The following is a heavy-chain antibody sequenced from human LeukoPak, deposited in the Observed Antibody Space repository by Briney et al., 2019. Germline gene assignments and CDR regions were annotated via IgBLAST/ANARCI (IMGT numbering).Heavy chain of an antibody. D-gene: IGHD1-26*01. CDR3: ARDGRMSGVGAIDY. CDR1: GGSISSYY. J-gene: IGHJ4*02. Sequence: SETLSLTCTVSGGSISSYYWSWIRQPPGKGLEWIGYIYYSGSTNYNPSLKSRVTISVDTSKTQFSLKLSSVPAADTAVYYCARDGRMSGVGAIDYWGQGTLVTVSS. V-gene: IGHV4-59*01. CDR2: IYYSGST.